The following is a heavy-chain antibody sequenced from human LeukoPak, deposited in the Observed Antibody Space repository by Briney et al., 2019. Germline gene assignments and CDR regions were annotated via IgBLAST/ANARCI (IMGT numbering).Heavy chain of an antibody. CDR3: AGSYVWGSYRYAGFDP. J-gene: IGHJ5*02. V-gene: IGHV4-34*01. D-gene: IGHD3-16*02. CDR1: GGSFSGYY. Sequence: SETLSLTCAVYGGSFSGYYWSWIRQPPGKGLEWIGEINHSGSTNYNPSLKSRVTISVDTSKNQFSLKLSSVTAADTAVYYCAGSYVWGSYRYAGFDPWGQGTLVTVSS. CDR2: INHSGST.